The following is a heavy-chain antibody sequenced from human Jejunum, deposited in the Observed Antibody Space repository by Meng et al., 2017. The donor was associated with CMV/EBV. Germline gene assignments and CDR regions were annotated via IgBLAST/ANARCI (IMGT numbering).Heavy chain of an antibody. J-gene: IGHJ5*02. CDR2: IYAGGTT. CDR1: GFTVSSNY. V-gene: IGHV3-53*01. CDR3: ARTVGYNYGLGS. D-gene: IGHD5-18*01. Sequence: GELGESGGGLIQPGGSLRLSCAASGFTVSSNYMSWVRQAPGKGLEWVSHIYAGGTTYYADSVKGRFTISRDNSKNTVSLQMNSLRADDTAVYYCARTVGYNYGLGSWGQGTLVTVSS.